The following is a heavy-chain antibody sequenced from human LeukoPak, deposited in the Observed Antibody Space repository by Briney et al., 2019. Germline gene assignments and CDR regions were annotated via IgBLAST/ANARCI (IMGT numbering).Heavy chain of an antibody. CDR1: GDSITSGAYH. J-gene: IGHJ4*02. CDR3: ARDRHYSYYFDY. CDR2: IYYTGVT. D-gene: IGHD4-11*01. Sequence: SQTLSLTCTVSGDSITSGAYHWSWIRQHPGKGLEWIGFIYYTGVTYYNPSLESRLTIPVDTSNNQFSLKLNSVTAADTAVYYCARDRHYSYYFDYWGQGTLVTVSS. V-gene: IGHV4-31*03.